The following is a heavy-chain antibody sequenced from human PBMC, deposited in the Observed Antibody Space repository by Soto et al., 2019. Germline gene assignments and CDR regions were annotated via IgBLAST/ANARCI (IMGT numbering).Heavy chain of an antibody. CDR3: ARDLGYCTNGVCYHFDY. V-gene: IGHV3-30-3*01. J-gene: IGHJ4*02. CDR1: GFTFSSYA. CDR2: ISYDGSNK. Sequence: GGSLRLSCAASGFTFSSYAMHWVRQAPGKGLEWVAVISYDGSNKYYADSVKGRFTISRDNSKNTLYLQMNSLRAEDTAVYYCARDLGYCTNGVCYHFDYWGQGTLVTVSS. D-gene: IGHD2-8*01.